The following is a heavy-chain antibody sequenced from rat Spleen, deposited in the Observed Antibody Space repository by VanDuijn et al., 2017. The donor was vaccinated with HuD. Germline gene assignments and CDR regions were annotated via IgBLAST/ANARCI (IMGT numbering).Heavy chain of an antibody. CDR1: GFTFSDYY. Sequence: EVLLVESGGGLVQPGRSLKLSCAASGFTFSDYYMAWVRQATTKGLEWVASISYDGGGTYYPDSVKVRFTISRDNAKSTLYLQMNSLRSEDTATYYCTRAEIYNNPDYWGQGVMVTVSS. D-gene: IGHD1-10*01. J-gene: IGHJ2*01. CDR2: ISYDGGGT. CDR3: TRAEIYNNPDY. V-gene: IGHV5-20*01.